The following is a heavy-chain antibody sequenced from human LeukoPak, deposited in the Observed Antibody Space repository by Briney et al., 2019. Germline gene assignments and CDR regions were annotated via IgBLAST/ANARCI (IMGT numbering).Heavy chain of an antibody. D-gene: IGHD1-26*01. CDR3: SWTSVGADGLDY. CDR2: IKSKTHGGTT. J-gene: IGHJ4*02. V-gene: IGHV3-15*01. Sequence: KPGGSLRLSCVASGLIFSEAWMTWVRQAPGKGLEWVGRIKSKTHGGTTDYAVSVKGRFTISRDDSKNTVYLQMNSLKSEDTAVYYCSWTSVGADGLDYWGQGTLVTVSS. CDR1: GLIFSEAW.